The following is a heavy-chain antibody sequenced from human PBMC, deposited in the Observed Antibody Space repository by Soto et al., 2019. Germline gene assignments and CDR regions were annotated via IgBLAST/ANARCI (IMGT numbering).Heavy chain of an antibody. D-gene: IGHD5-12*01. CDR3: AKGGDIVAR. V-gene: IGHV3-23*01. CDR2: ISGTGGST. J-gene: IGHJ4*02. Sequence: GGSLRLSCAASGFTFSTYAMSWVRQAPGKGLEWVSGISGTGGSTYYADSVKGRFTISRDNSKNTLYLQMNSLRVEDTAVYFCAKGGDIVARWGQGTLVTVSS. CDR1: GFTFSTYA.